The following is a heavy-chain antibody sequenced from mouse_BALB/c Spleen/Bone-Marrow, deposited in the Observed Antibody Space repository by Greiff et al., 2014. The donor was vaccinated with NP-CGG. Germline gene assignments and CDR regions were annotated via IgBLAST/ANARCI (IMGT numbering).Heavy chain of an antibody. J-gene: IGHJ4*01. CDR1: GFTFSDFY. D-gene: IGHD1-1*02. Sequence: EVKVVESGGGFVKPGGSLKLSCAASGFTFSDFYMFWFRQTPEKRLEWVATISNGGTYTYYTDSVKGRFTISRDNAKNNLHLQMSSLKSEDTAMYYCARSGERYGAMDYWGQGTSVTVTS. CDR2: ISNGGTYT. CDR3: ARSGERYGAMDY. V-gene: IGHV5-4*02.